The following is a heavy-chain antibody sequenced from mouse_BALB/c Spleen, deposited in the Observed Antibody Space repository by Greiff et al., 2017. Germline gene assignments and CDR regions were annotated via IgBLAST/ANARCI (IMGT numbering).Heavy chain of an antibody. CDR3: ARFGNYAMDD. J-gene: IGHJ4*01. V-gene: IGHV1-4*02. Sequence: QVQLKQSAAELARPGASVKMSCKASGYTFTSYTMHWVKQRPGQGLEWIGYINPSSGYTEYNQKFKDKTTLTADKSSSTAYMQLSSLTSEDSAVYYCARFGNYAMDDWGQGTSGTVSS. CDR2: INPSSGYT. D-gene: IGHD1-1*02. CDR1: GYTFTSYT.